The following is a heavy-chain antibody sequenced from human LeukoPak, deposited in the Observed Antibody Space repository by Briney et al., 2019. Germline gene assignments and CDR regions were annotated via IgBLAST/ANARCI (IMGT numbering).Heavy chain of an antibody. V-gene: IGHV4-4*07. CDR1: GGSISGYY. J-gene: IGHJ5*02. CDR2: IYTSGTT. CDR3: ARGAYYGSGPYWFDP. D-gene: IGHD3-10*01. Sequence: PSETLSFTCTVSGGSISGYYWSWIRQPAGKGLEWIGRIYTSGTTNYNPSLKSRVTMSVDTSKNQFSLELTSVTAADTALYYCARGAYYGSGPYWFDPWGQGTLVTVSS.